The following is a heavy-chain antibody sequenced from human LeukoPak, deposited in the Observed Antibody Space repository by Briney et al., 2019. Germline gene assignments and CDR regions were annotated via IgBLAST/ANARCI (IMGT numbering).Heavy chain of an antibody. CDR1: GFTFSDYY. CDR2: ISSSGSSI. J-gene: IGHJ4*02. V-gene: IGHV3-11*01. Sequence: GSLRLSCAASGFTFSDYYMSWIRQAPGKGLEWVSYISSSGSSIYYADSVKGRFTISRDNAKNSLYLQMNSLRAEDTAVYYCARSGSQQWLNYFDYWGQGTLVTVSS. CDR3: ARSGSQQWLNYFDY. D-gene: IGHD6-19*01.